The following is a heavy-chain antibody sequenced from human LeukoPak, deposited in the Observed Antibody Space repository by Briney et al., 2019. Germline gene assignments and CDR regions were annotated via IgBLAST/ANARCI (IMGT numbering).Heavy chain of an antibody. CDR2: INPNSGGT. J-gene: IGHJ6*02. V-gene: IGHV1-2*02. D-gene: IGHD6-13*01. CDR3: ARASSWYSYGMDV. CDR1: GYTFTDSY. Sequence: ASVKVSCKASGYTFTDSYMHWVRQAPGQGLEWMGWINPNSGGTSYAQEFQGRATMTRDTSISTAYMELSRLRSDDTAVYYCARASSWYSYGMDVWGQGTTVTASS.